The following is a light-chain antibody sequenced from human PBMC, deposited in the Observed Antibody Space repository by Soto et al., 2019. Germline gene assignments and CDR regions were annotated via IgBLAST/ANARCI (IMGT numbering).Light chain of an antibody. Sequence: QSVLTQPASVSGSPGQSITISCTGTSSDVGGYNYVSWYQQHPGKAPKLMIYDVSNRPSGISNRFSGSKSGITASLTISGLLPVDVADYYSTSYTSSNTYVFVTGSKVTVL. CDR3: TSYTSSNTYV. CDR1: SSDVGGYNY. CDR2: DVS. J-gene: IGLJ1*01. V-gene: IGLV2-14*01.